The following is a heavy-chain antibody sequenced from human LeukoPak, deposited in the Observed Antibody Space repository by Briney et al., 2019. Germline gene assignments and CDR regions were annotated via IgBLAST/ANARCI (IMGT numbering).Heavy chain of an antibody. Sequence: GGSLRLSCAASGFTFSSYGMHWVRQAPGKGLEWVAVIWYDGSNKYYADSVKGRFTISRDNSEYTLYLQMNSLRAEDTAVYYCAKVRFQGCSSTSCYGTYFDYWGQGTLVTVSS. CDR2: IWYDGSNK. V-gene: IGHV3-33*06. J-gene: IGHJ4*02. D-gene: IGHD2-2*01. CDR3: AKVRFQGCSSTSCYGTYFDY. CDR1: GFTFSSYG.